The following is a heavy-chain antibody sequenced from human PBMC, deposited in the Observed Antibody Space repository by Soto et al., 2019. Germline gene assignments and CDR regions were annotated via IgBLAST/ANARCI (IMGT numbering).Heavy chain of an antibody. J-gene: IGHJ6*02. CDR1: GGSISSGGYY. V-gene: IGHV4-31*03. CDR2: IYYSGST. D-gene: IGHD3-10*01. Sequence: SETLSLTCTVSGGSISSGGYYWSWIRQHPGKGLEWIGYIYYSGSTYYNPSLKSRVTISVDTSKNQFSLKLSSVTAADTAVYYYGRDRYYCSMDGMDVWGQGTTVTVSS. CDR3: GRDRYYCSMDGMDV.